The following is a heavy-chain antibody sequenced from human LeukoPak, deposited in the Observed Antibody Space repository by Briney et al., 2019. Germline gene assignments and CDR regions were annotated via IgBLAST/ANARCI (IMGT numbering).Heavy chain of an antibody. J-gene: IGHJ4*02. CDR2: MSPNSGDT. Sequence: ASVKVSCKASGYTFTSYDFNWVRQATGQRPEWMGWMSPNSGDTGYAQKFQDRVTMTRNTSISTAYMELSSLRSDDTAVYYCARGPPNWGYDYWGPGSLVTVSS. CDR1: GYTFTSYD. V-gene: IGHV1-8*01. CDR3: ARGPPNWGYDY. D-gene: IGHD7-27*01.